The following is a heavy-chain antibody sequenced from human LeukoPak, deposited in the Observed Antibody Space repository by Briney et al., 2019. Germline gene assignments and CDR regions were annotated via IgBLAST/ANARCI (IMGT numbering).Heavy chain of an antibody. V-gene: IGHV3-48*04. D-gene: IGHD3-3*01. J-gene: IGHJ1*01. CDR2: ISSSGSTI. CDR1: GFTFSSYW. Sequence: GGSLRLSCAASGFTFSSYWMSWVRQAPGKGLEWVSYISSSGSTIYYADSVKGRFTISRDNAKNSLYLQMNSLRAEDTAVYYCASGRSPKYYDFWSGYGYFQHWGQGTLVTVSS. CDR3: ASGRSPKYYDFWSGYGYFQH.